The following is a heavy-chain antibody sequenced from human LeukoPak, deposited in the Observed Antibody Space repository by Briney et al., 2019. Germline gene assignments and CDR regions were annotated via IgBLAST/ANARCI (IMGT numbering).Heavy chain of an antibody. D-gene: IGHD3-22*01. CDR3: AKNPDYYDSSGYYYFDY. CDR1: GFTFSSYA. Sequence: GGSLRLSCAASGFTFSSYAMSWVRQAPGKGLEWVSAISGSGGSTYYADSVKGRFTTSRDNSKNTLYLQMNSLRAEDTAVYYCAKNPDYYDSSGYYYFDYWGQGTLVTVSS. J-gene: IGHJ4*02. CDR2: ISGSGGST. V-gene: IGHV3-23*01.